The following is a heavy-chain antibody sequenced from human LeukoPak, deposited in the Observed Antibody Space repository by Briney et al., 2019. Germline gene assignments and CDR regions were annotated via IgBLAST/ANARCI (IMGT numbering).Heavy chain of an antibody. CDR3: ARPELLWFGELLLGPFDY. Sequence: GGSLRLSCAASGFTFSNYAMHWVRQAPGKGLEWVAVISYDGSNKYYVDSVKGRFTISRDNSKNTLYLQMNSLRAEDTAVYYCARPELLWFGELLLGPFDYWGQGTLVTVSS. V-gene: IGHV3-30-3*01. CDR1: GFTFSNYA. D-gene: IGHD3-10*01. CDR2: ISYDGSNK. J-gene: IGHJ4*02.